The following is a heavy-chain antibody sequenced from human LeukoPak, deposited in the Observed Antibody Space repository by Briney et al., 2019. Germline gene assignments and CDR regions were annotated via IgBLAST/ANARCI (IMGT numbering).Heavy chain of an antibody. CDR1: GFTFSSYA. CDR3: AKSVQLERRPYYFDY. CDR2: ISGSGGST. D-gene: IGHD1-1*01. Sequence: GGSLRLSCAASGFTFSSYAMSWVRQAPGKGLEWVSAISGSGGSTYYADSVKGRFTISRDNSKNTLYLQMNGLRAEDTAVYYCAKSVQLERRPYYFDYWGQGTLVTVSS. J-gene: IGHJ4*02. V-gene: IGHV3-23*01.